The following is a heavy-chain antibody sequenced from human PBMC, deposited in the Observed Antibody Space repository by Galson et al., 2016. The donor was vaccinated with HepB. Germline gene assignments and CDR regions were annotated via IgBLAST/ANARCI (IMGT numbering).Heavy chain of an antibody. V-gene: IGHV3-21*01. Sequence: SLRLSCAASGFTFGSYSMNWVRQAPGKGLEWVSSISSSSSYIYYADSVKGRFTISRDNAKNSLYLQMNSLRAEETAVYYCARGGASCSGGSCDFWFDPWGQGTPVTVSS. CDR1: GFTFGSYS. CDR2: ISSSSSYI. J-gene: IGHJ5*02. CDR3: ARGGASCSGGSCDFWFDP. D-gene: IGHD2-15*01.